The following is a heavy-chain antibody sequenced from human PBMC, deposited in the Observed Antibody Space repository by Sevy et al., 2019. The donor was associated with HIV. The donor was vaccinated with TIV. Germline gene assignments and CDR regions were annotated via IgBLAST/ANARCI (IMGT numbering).Heavy chain of an antibody. CDR3: AALYCSGGSCYSNAFDI. Sequence: ASVKVSCKASGFTFTSSAVQWVRQARGQRLEWIGWIVVGRGNTNYAQKFQERVTITRDRSTSTAYMELSSLRSEDTAVYYCAALYCSGGSCYSNAFDIWGQGTMVTVSS. CDR2: IVVGRGNT. CDR1: GFTFTSSA. D-gene: IGHD2-15*01. J-gene: IGHJ3*02. V-gene: IGHV1-58*01.